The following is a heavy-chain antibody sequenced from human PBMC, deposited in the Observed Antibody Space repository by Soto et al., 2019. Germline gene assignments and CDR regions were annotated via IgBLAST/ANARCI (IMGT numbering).Heavy chain of an antibody. Sequence: QAQLVQSGAEVKKPGASVKVSCKASGYTFTSYDINWVRQAPGQGLEWLGWMDPNSGSTGYAQNFQGRVTMTRTISMNTAHMEMSSLRSEYTAVYYCARERKFDFWRKGLDVWGQGTTVTVSS. CDR3: ARERKFDFWRKGLDV. CDR1: GYTFTSYD. J-gene: IGHJ6*02. CDR2: MDPNSGST. D-gene: IGHD3-3*01. V-gene: IGHV1-8*01.